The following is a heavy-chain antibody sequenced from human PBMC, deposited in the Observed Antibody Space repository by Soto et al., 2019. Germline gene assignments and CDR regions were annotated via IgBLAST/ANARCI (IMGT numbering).Heavy chain of an antibody. CDR3: AKDPSGSYSYFDY. V-gene: IGHV3-30*18. CDR1: GFTFRSYG. CDR2: ISYDGSNK. J-gene: IGHJ4*02. D-gene: IGHD1-26*01. Sequence: GGSLRLSCAASGFTFRSYGMHWVRQAPGKGLEWVAIISYDGSNKYYADSVKGRFTISRDNSKNTLYLQMNSLRTEDTAVYYCAKDPSGSYSYFDYWGQGTLVTVSS.